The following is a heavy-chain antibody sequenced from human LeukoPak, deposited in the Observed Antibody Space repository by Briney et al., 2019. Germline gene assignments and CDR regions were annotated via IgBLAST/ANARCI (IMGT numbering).Heavy chain of an antibody. Sequence: GGSLRLSCAASGFTLSSYSMNWVRQAPGKGLEWVSYISSSSSTIYYADSVKGRFTISRDNAKNSLYLQMNSLRAEDTAVYYCARELSGSYAGNWFDPWGQGTLVTVSS. CDR2: ISSSSSTI. V-gene: IGHV3-48*01. CDR3: ARELSGSYAGNWFDP. CDR1: GFTLSSYS. J-gene: IGHJ5*02. D-gene: IGHD1-26*01.